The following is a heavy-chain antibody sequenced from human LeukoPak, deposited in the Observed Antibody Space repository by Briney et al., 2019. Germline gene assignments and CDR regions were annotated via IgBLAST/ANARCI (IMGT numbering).Heavy chain of an antibody. V-gene: IGHV4-4*02. CDR1: GGSISSSNW. D-gene: IGHD5-24*01. CDR3: ARAAENYYYMDV. Sequence: PSETLSLTCAVSGGSISSSNWWSWVRQPPGKGLEWIGEIYHSGSTNYNSSLKSRVTISLDTSKKQFPLKLKSVTAADTAVYYCARAAENYYYMDVWGKGTTVTVSS. J-gene: IGHJ6*03. CDR2: IYHSGST.